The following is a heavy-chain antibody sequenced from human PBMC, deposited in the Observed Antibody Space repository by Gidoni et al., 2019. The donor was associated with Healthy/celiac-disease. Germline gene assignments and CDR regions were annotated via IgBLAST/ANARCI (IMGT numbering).Heavy chain of an antibody. V-gene: IGHV3-53*01. CDR2: IYSGGST. CDR3: AGANWNYVFEPTYYYYYGMDV. Sequence: EVQLVESGGGLIQPGGSLRLSCAASGFTVSSNYMRWVRQAPGKGLEWVSVIYSGGSTYYADSVKGRFTISRDNSKNTLYLQMNSLRAEDTAVYYCAGANWNYVFEPTYYYYYGMDVWGQGTTVTVSS. J-gene: IGHJ6*02. D-gene: IGHD1-7*01. CDR1: GFTVSSNY.